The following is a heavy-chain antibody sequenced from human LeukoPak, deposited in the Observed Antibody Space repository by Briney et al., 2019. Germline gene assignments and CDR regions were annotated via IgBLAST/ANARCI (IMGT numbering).Heavy chain of an antibody. CDR1: GFTFSSYT. Sequence: GGSLRLSCAASGFTFSSYTMNWVRQAPGKGLEWVSYISSGSSTIYYADSVKGRFTISRDNAKNSLYLQMNSLRDEDTAVYYCARDQVPTDADYYYTMDVWGQGTTVTVSS. CDR2: ISSGSSTI. CDR3: ARDQVPTDADYYYTMDV. D-gene: IGHD3-10*01. V-gene: IGHV3-48*02. J-gene: IGHJ6*02.